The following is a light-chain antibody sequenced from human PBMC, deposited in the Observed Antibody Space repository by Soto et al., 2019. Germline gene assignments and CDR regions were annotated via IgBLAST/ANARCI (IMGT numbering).Light chain of an antibody. V-gene: IGLV3-21*02. CDR2: DDS. CDR1: NIGTKT. Sequence: SYELTQSPSVSVAPGQTAMITCGGDNIGTKTVHWFQQRPGQAPVLVVFDDSDRPSGIPERFSGSNSGTTATLTISRVEAGDEAEYYCQVWDSSLLHHVFGTGTKVTVL. J-gene: IGLJ1*01. CDR3: QVWDSSLLHHV.